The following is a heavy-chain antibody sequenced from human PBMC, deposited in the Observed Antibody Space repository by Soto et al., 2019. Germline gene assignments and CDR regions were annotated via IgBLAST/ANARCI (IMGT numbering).Heavy chain of an antibody. CDR1: GGSISSYY. D-gene: IGHD4-17*01. J-gene: IGHJ5*02. V-gene: IGHV4-59*08. CDR3: ARSDYSDYPVT. Sequence: SETLSLTCTVSGGSISSYYWNWIRQPPGKGLEWIGYIYNSGSTNYNPSLKSRVTISVDTSKNQFFLKLRSVTAADTAVYYCARSDYSDYPVTWGQGTLVTVS. CDR2: IYNSGST.